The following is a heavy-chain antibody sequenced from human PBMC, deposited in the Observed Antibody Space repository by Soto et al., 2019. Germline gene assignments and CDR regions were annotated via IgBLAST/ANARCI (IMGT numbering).Heavy chain of an antibody. J-gene: IGHJ4*02. CDR1: GFTFSSYS. Sequence: EVQLVESGGGLVKPGXSLRLSCAASGFTFSSYSMNWVRQAPGKGLEWVSSISSSSSYIYYADSVKGRFTISRDNAKNSLYLQMNSLRAEDTAVYYCARDHDSGYDYWGQGTLVTVSS. CDR3: ARDHDSGYDY. CDR2: ISSSSSYI. D-gene: IGHD5-12*01. V-gene: IGHV3-21*01.